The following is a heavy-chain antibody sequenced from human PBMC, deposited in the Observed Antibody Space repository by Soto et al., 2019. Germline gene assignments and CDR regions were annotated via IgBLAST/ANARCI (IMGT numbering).Heavy chain of an antibody. J-gene: IGHJ4*02. V-gene: IGHV3-53*01. CDR3: ARYSSSSYFFDY. D-gene: IGHD6-6*01. CDR1: GFTVSSNY. Sequence: PGGSLRLSCAASGFTVSSNYMSWVRQAPGKGLEWVSVIYSGGSTYYADSVKGRFTNSRDNSKNTLYLQMNSLRAEDPAVYYCARYSSSSYFFDYWGQGTLVTVSS. CDR2: IYSGGST.